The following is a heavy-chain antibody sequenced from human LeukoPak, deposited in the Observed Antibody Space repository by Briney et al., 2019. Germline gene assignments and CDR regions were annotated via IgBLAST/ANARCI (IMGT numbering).Heavy chain of an antibody. CDR3: ARAQRVTFGGVIVRLPFDY. Sequence: ASVKVSCKASGYTFTSYYMHWVRQAPGQGPEWMGIINPSGGSTSYAQKFQGRVTMTRDMSTSTVYMELSSLRSEDTAVYYCARAQRVTFGGVIVRLPFDYWGQGTLVTVSS. J-gene: IGHJ4*02. D-gene: IGHD3-16*02. CDR1: GYTFTSYY. V-gene: IGHV1-46*01. CDR2: INPSGGST.